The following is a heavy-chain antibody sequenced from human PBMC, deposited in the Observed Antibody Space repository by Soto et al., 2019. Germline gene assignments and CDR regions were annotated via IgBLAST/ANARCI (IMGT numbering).Heavy chain of an antibody. V-gene: IGHV4-61*01. D-gene: IGHD3-22*01. Sequence: SETLSLTCTVSGVSISSDNYYWSWIRQHPGKGLEWIGYIYYSGSTNYNPSLKSRVTISIDTSKNQFSLKLISVTAADTAVYYCARVSTYYFDSSGSYTSDYWGQGTLVTVSS. CDR2: IYYSGST. CDR3: ARVSTYYFDSSGSYTSDY. CDR1: GVSISSDNYY. J-gene: IGHJ4*02.